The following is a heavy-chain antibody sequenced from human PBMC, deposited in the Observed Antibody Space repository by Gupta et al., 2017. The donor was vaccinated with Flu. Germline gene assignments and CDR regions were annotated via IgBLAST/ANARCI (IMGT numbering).Heavy chain of an antibody. V-gene: IGHV1-69*01. J-gene: IGHJ4*02. Sequence: GQKFQGRVTITAEETTSTAYMELSSLRSEETAVYYCARSLLRKPRATTYYFDYWGQGTLVTVSS. CDR3: ARSLLRKPRATTYYFDY.